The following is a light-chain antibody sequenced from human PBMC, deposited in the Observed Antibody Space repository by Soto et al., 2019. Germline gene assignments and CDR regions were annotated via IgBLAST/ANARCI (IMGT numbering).Light chain of an antibody. CDR1: QSIRSW. V-gene: IGKV1-39*01. CDR3: QQSYNTPVT. Sequence: DMQMTESPSTLSASVGDRVTITCRASQSIRSWLAWYQQKPGKAPKLLIYAASSLQSGVPSRFSGSGSGTDFTLTITSLRPEDFATYWCQQSYNTPVTFGQGTRLEIK. CDR2: AAS. J-gene: IGKJ5*01.